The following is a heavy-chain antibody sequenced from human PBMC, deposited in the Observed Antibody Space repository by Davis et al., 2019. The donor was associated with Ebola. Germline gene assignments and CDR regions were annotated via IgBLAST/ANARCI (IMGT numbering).Heavy chain of an antibody. CDR2: INHSGST. CDR3: ARGPSSNIVVVPAAPSGAFDI. Sequence: SETLSLTCAVYGGSFSGYYWSWIRQPPGKGLEWIGEINHSGSTNYNPSLKSRVTISVDTSKNQFSLKLSSVTAADTAVYYCARGPSSNIVVVPAAPSGAFDIWGQGTMVTVSS. CDR1: GGSFSGYY. V-gene: IGHV4-34*01. D-gene: IGHD2-2*01. J-gene: IGHJ3*02.